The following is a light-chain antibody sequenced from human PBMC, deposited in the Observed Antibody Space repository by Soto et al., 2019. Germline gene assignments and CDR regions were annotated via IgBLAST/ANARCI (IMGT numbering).Light chain of an antibody. CDR3: QQYGSSST. V-gene: IGKV3-20*01. CDR1: QSVSTY. Sequence: EIVLTQSPGSLSLSPGERAALSCRASQSVSTYLAWYQQRPGQAPRLLIYDASYRATDIPPRFSGSGSGTDFTLTISSLEPEDFAVYYCQQYGSSSTFGQGTRLEIK. J-gene: IGKJ5*01. CDR2: DAS.